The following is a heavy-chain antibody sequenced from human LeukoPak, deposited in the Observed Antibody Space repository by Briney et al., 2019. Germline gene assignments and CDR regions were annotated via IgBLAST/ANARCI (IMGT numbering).Heavy chain of an antibody. V-gene: IGHV1-18*01. Sequence: ASVKVSCKASGYTFTSYGISWVRQAPGQGLEWMGWISAYNGNTNYAQKLQGRVTMTTDTSTSTAYMELRSLRSDDTAGYYCARDLRLRGHFGTVDYWGQGTLVTVSS. CDR2: ISAYNGNT. J-gene: IGHJ4*02. D-gene: IGHD4-17*01. CDR1: GYTFTSYG. CDR3: ARDLRLRGHFGTVDY.